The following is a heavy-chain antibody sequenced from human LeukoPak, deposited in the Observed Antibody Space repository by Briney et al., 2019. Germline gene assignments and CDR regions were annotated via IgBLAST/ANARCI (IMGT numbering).Heavy chain of an antibody. D-gene: IGHD1-7*01. CDR1: GGSFSGYY. Sequence: SETLSLTCAVYGGSFSGYYWSWIRQPPGKGLEWIGEINHSGSTNYNQSLKSRVTISVDTSKNQFSLKLSSVTAADTAVYYCARGPVVGTGTTRVFDYWGQGTLVTVSS. CDR2: INHSGST. CDR3: ARGPVVGTGTTRVFDY. V-gene: IGHV4-34*01. J-gene: IGHJ4*02.